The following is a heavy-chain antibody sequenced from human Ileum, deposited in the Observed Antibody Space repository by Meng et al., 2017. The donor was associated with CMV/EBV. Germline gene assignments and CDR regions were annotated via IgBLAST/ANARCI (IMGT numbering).Heavy chain of an antibody. CDR1: GGSISSDNHY. CDR3: TRQDYSNYAGI. V-gene: IGHV4-39*07. D-gene: IGHD4-11*01. Sequence: QLQLKESGPRLVKPSETLSLTCTVSGGSISSDNHYWGWLRQAPGKGLGWIASVYYRWSVFYNTSLKGRVTTSIDTSENQFSLKLSSVTAADTAVYYCTRQDYSNYAGIWGQGTLVTVSS. J-gene: IGHJ4*02. CDR2: VYYRWSV.